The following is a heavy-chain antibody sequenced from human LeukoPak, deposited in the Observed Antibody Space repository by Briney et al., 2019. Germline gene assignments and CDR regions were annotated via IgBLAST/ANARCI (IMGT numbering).Heavy chain of an antibody. Sequence: SGTLSLTCTVSGGSISSYYWSWIRQPPGKGLEWIGYIYYSGSTNYNPSLKSRVTISVDTSKNQFSLKLSSVTAADTAVYYCARDDRIAVAGFDYWGQGTLVTVSS. D-gene: IGHD6-19*01. J-gene: IGHJ4*02. CDR1: GGSISSYY. CDR3: ARDDRIAVAGFDY. CDR2: IYYSGST. V-gene: IGHV4-59*01.